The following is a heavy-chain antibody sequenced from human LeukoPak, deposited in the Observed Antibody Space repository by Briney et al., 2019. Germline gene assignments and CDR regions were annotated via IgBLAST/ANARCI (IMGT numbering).Heavy chain of an antibody. CDR2: IKGDGSSP. V-gene: IGHV3-74*01. CDR3: ARSDYTDY. CDR1: GFTFSSYW. Sequence: GGSLGLSCAASGFTFSSYWMHWVRQAPGKGLVWVSRIKGDGSSPTYADSVKGRFTISRGNAKNALYLQMNSLRADDTAVYYCARSDYTDYWGQGTLVTVSS. J-gene: IGHJ4*02. D-gene: IGHD3-3*01.